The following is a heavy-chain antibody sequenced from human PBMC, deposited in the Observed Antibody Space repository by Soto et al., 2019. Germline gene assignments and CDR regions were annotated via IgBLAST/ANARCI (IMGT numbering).Heavy chain of an antibody. CDR1: GGSYSGYN. CDR3: ARGGGWDIVVVVAARTGMDV. Sequence: PSETLSLTRAVYGGSYSGYNSNWLSQPAGKGLEWIGALNQSRSTRYNPSLKSRVTISVDTSKNQFSLKLSSVTAADTAVYYCARGGGWDIVVVVAARTGMDVWGQGTTVT. V-gene: IGHV4-34*01. J-gene: IGHJ6*02. CDR2: LNQSRST. D-gene: IGHD2-15*01.